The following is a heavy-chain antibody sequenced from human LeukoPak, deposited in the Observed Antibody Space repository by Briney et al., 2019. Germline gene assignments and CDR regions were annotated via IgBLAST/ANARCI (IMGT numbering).Heavy chain of an antibody. J-gene: IGHJ4*02. CDR1: GYTFTNYG. CDR3: AREPRPRGGWFVSD. Sequence: ASVKVSCKASGYTFTNYGLNWVRQAPGQGLEWMGWINPNSGGTKYAQKFQGRVTMTRDTSITTAYMEVSRLRSDDTAVYYCAREPRPRGGWFVSDWGQGTLVTVSS. D-gene: IGHD6-19*01. V-gene: IGHV1-2*02. CDR2: INPNSGGT.